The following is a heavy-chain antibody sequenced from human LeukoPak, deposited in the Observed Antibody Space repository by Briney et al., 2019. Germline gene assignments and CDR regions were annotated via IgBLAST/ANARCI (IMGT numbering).Heavy chain of an antibody. V-gene: IGHV1-2*02. D-gene: IGHD6-19*01. CDR1: GYTFTGYY. Sequence: ASVKVSCKASGYTFTGYYMHWVRQAPGQGLEWMGWINPNSGGTNYAQKLQGRVTMTRDTSISTAYMELSRLRSDDTAVYYCARGDSGWYESGIDYWGQGTLVTVSS. CDR2: INPNSGGT. CDR3: ARGDSGWYESGIDY. J-gene: IGHJ4*02.